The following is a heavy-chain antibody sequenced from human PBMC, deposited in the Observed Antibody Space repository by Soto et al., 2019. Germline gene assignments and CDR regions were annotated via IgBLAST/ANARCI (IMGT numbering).Heavy chain of an antibody. CDR1: GFTFSSYW. V-gene: IGHV3-74*01. J-gene: IGHJ6*02. Sequence: EVQLVESGGGLVQPGGSLRLSCAASGFTFSSYWMHWVRQAPGKGLVWVSRLNSDGSSKYYGDSMKGRFTISRDNAENTVYLQMNSLRHEDTAVYFCARGLPSSYAMDLWGQGTKVTVSS. CDR3: ARGLPSSYAMDL. D-gene: IGHD6-6*01. CDR2: LNSDGSSK.